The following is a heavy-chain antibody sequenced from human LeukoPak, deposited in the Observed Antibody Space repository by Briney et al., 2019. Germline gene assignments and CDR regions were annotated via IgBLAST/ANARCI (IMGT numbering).Heavy chain of an antibody. Sequence: ASVKVSCKASGYTFTSYYMHWVRQAPGQGLEWMGIINPSGGSTNYAQKFQGRVTMTRDTSISTAYMELSRLRSDDTAVYYCARDRPYSSGWYKWYFDLWGRGTLVTVSS. CDR2: INPSGGST. J-gene: IGHJ2*01. V-gene: IGHV1-46*01. CDR1: GYTFTSYY. CDR3: ARDRPYSSGWYKWYFDL. D-gene: IGHD6-19*01.